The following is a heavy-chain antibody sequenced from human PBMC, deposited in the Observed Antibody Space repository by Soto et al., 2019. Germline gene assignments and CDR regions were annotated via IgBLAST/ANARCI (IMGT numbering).Heavy chain of an antibody. J-gene: IGHJ4*02. D-gene: IGHD6-19*01. CDR1: GFTFNDYY. V-gene: IGHV3-11*01. CDR2: ISGGGSTT. CDR3: AREVRTSGWFRRLDS. Sequence: QVQLVESGGGLVKPGGSLRLSCAASGFTFNDYYMSWIRQAPGKGLEWISYISGGGSTTYHADSVRGRFTISRDNAKNSLFLQMNSLRAEDTAVYYCAREVRTSGWFRRLDSWGQGILVTVSS.